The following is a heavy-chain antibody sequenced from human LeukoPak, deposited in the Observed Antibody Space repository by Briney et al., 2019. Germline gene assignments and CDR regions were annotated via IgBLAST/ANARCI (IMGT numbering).Heavy chain of an antibody. D-gene: IGHD6-13*01. Sequence: SVKVSCKASGGTFSSYAISWVRQAPGQGLEWMGGIIPIFGTANYAQKFQGRVTITADESASTAYMELSSLRSEDTAVYYCARVGSSWFDPWGQGTLVTVSS. J-gene: IGHJ5*02. CDR3: ARVGSSWFDP. V-gene: IGHV1-69*13. CDR2: IIPIFGTA. CDR1: GGTFSSYA.